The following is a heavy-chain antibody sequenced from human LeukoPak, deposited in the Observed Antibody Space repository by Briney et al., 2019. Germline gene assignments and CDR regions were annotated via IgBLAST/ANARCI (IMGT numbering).Heavy chain of an antibody. CDR1: GFTFSSYS. V-gene: IGHV3-21*01. CDR2: ISSSSSYI. CDR3: ARAMVRGVISLAVDYYYGMDV. J-gene: IGHJ6*02. D-gene: IGHD3-10*01. Sequence: GGSLRLSRAASGFTFSSYSMNWVRQAPGKGLEWVSSISSSSSYIYYADPVKGRFTISRDNAKNSLYLQMNSLRAEDTAVYYCARAMVRGVISLAVDYYYGMDVWGQGTTVTVSS.